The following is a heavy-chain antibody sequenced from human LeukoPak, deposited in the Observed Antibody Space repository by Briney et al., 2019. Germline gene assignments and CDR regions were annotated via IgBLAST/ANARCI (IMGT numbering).Heavy chain of an antibody. D-gene: IGHD3-16*01. V-gene: IGHV4-59*08. CDR1: GGSISSYY. J-gene: IGHJ6*02. CDR2: IYYSGST. Sequence: SETLSLTCTVSGGSISSYYWSWTRQPRGKGLEWIGYIYYSGSTKYNPSLKSRVTISVDTSKNQFSLKLSSVTAADTAVYYCARGKTAYNYYYGMDVWGQGTTVTVSS. CDR3: ARGKTAYNYYYGMDV.